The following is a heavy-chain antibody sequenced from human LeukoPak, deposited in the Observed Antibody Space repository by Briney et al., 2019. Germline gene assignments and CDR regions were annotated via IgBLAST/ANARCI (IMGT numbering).Heavy chain of an antibody. CDR1: GVSISSSNNF. CDR3: ARHEEEDGYNAKTFDF. CDR2: MHYRGTT. Sequence: SETLSLTCTVSGVSISSSNNFWGWIRQPPGKGLEWIGSMHYRGTTYYIPSLKSRVTISVDTSKNQFSLKLSSVTAEDTAVYYCARHEEEDGYNAKTFDFWGQGALVTVSS. V-gene: IGHV4-39*01. D-gene: IGHD5-24*01. J-gene: IGHJ4*02.